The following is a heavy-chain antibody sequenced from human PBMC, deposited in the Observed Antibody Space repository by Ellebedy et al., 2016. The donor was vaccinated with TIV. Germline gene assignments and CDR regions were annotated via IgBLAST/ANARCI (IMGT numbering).Heavy chain of an antibody. V-gene: IGHV3-7*01. J-gene: IGHJ4*02. Sequence: GESLKISCGASGFTFSNYWMNWVRQAPGKGLEWVANIKQDGSEKYYVDSVKGRFTISRDNAKDSVDMQMNTLRAEDTAVYYCATTLNYGGNCFFDNWGQGTLVTVSS. D-gene: IGHD4-23*01. CDR3: ATTLNYGGNCFFDN. CDR1: GFTFSNYW. CDR2: IKQDGSEK.